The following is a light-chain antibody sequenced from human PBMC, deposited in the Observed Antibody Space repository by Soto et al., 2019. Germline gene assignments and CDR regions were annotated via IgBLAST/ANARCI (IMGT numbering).Light chain of an antibody. J-gene: IGKJ2*01. Sequence: DIQMTQSPSSLSASVGDTVIITCRASQTISVYLNWYQQVPGKAPKLLIYAAATLQSGVSSRFSGSYSGTDFTLTISSLQPEDFATYYCQQTDTYPYTFGQGTKVEIK. CDR3: QQTDTYPYT. CDR1: QTISVY. CDR2: AAA. V-gene: IGKV1-39*01.